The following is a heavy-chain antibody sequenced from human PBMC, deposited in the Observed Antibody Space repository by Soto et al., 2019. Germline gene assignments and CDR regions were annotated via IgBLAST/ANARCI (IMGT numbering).Heavy chain of an antibody. V-gene: IGHV4-34*01. J-gene: IGHJ5*02. CDR3: ARYLGVPAAMTGNWFDP. CDR2: INHSGST. D-gene: IGHD2-2*01. Sequence: SETLSLTCAVYGGSFSGYYWSWIRQPPGKGLEWIGEINHSGSTNYNPSLKSRVTISVDTSKNQFSLKLSSVTAADTAVYYCARYLGVPAAMTGNWFDPWGQGTLVTVSS. CDR1: GGSFSGYY.